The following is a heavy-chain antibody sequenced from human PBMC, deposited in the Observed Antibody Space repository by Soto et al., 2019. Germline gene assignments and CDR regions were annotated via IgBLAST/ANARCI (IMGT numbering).Heavy chain of an antibody. Sequence: SVKVSCKASGDTFSSYAISWVRQAPGQGLEWMGGIIPIFGTANYAQKFQGRVTITADESTSTADMELSSLRSEDTAVYYCASRKEMATTMGYYYYGMDVWGQGTKVTVSS. V-gene: IGHV1-69*13. J-gene: IGHJ6*02. CDR2: IIPIFGTA. D-gene: IGHD5-18*01. CDR3: ASRKEMATTMGYYYYGMDV. CDR1: GDTFSSYA.